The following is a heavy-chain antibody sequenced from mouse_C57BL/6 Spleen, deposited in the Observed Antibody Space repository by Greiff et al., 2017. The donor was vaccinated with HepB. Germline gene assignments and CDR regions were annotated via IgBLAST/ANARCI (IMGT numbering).Heavy chain of an antibody. CDR1: GYTFTDYN. D-gene: IGHD4-1*01. CDR2: INPNNGGT. Sequence: EVQLQQSGPELVKPGASVKMSCKASGYTFTDYNMHWVKQSHGKSLEWIGYINPNNGGTSYNQKFKGKATLTVNKSSSTAYMELRSLTSEDSAVYYGARSKLDLYYAMDYWGQGTSVTVSS. V-gene: IGHV1-22*01. CDR3: ARSKLDLYYAMDY. J-gene: IGHJ4*01.